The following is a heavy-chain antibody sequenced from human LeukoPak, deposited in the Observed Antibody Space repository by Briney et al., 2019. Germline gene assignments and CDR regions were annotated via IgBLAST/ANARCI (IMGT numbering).Heavy chain of an antibody. J-gene: IGHJ3*02. Sequence: ASVKVSCKASGYTFTSYGISWVRQAPGQGLEWMGWISAYNGNAKYAEKLQGRVTMTTDTSTSTAYMELRSLRSDDTAVYYCARNSSSCSDIWGQGTMVTVSS. V-gene: IGHV1-18*01. D-gene: IGHD6-13*01. CDR2: ISAYNGNA. CDR3: ARNSSSCSDI. CDR1: GYTFTSYG.